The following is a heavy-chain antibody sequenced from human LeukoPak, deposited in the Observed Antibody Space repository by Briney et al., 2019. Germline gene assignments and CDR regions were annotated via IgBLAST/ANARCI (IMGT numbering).Heavy chain of an antibody. D-gene: IGHD3-22*01. V-gene: IGHV3-30*02. CDR1: GFTFSSYV. CDR2: IRVDGSNR. Sequence: VGSLRLSRAAFGFTFSSYVMHWVREGPGKGLERVSHIRVDGSNRYSADSVKGRFTISRDNSKNTLFLQMNSLRPDDTAVFYCAKDTAAYDSSAYYNPYIDYWGQGTLVTVSP. J-gene: IGHJ4*02. CDR3: AKDTAAYDSSAYYNPYIDY.